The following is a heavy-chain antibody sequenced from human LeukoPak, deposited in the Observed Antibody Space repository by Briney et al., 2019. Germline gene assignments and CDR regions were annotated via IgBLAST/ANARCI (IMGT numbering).Heavy chain of an antibody. CDR1: GFTFSRHT. D-gene: IGHD1-26*01. J-gene: IGHJ1*01. CDR3: ARGDSRGSYYSAEYFQH. Sequence: PGGSLRLSCAASGFTFSRHTMNWLRQPPGKGLEWVSSISSTSTYIHYADSVKGRFTISRDNAKNSLYLQMNSLRAEDTAVYYCARGDSRGSYYSAEYFQHWGQGTLVTVSS. CDR2: ISSTSTYI. V-gene: IGHV3-21*01.